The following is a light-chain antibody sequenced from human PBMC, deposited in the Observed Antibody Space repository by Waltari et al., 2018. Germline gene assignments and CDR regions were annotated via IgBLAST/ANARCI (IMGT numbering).Light chain of an antibody. CDR2: WAS. CDR1: QRVLYSSNKKNY. V-gene: IGKV4-1*01. CDR3: QQYYSTPWT. J-gene: IGKJ1*01. Sequence: DIVITQSPAALAASLGDRGPITCNPRQRVLYSSNKKNYLAWYQQKPGKPPKLLIYWASTRASGVPARFSGSGSGTDFPLTSSSLQAEDVAVYYCQQYYSTPWTFGQGTKVEIK.